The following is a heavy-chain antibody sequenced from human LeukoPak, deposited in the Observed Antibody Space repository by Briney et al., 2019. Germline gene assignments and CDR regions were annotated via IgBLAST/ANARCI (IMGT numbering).Heavy chain of an antibody. CDR1: GFTFGDYA. V-gene: IGHV3-49*04. D-gene: IGHD1-1*01. CDR2: IRSKAYGGTT. J-gene: IGHJ4*02. CDR3: TRDIWYNWNDDGTDY. Sequence: GGSLRLSCTASGFTFGDYAMSWVRQAPGKGLEWVGFIRSKAYGGTTEYAASVKGRFTISRDDSKSIAYLQMNSLKTEDTAVYYCTRDIWYNWNDDGTDYRGQGTLVTVSS.